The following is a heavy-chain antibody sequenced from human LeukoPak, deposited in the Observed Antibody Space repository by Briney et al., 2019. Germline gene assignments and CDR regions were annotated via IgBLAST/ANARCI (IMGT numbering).Heavy chain of an antibody. V-gene: IGHV5-10-1*01. Sequence: GESLKISCKGSGYSFTRYWISWVRQMPGKGVEWMGRIDSSDSYTNYSPSFQGHVTITADKSISTAYLKWSSLKASDTAMYYCARRGYCSGGSCYDYWGQGPLVPVSS. CDR1: GYSFTRYW. CDR3: ARRGYCSGGSCYDY. D-gene: IGHD2-15*01. J-gene: IGHJ4*02. CDR2: IDSSDSYT.